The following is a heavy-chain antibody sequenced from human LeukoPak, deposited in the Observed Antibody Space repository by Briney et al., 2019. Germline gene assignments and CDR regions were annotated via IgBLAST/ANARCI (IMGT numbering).Heavy chain of an antibody. CDR2: ISGSGGST. CDR3: AKDVTTGTSHGFDP. CDR1: GFSFSSYS. D-gene: IGHD1-1*01. J-gene: IGHJ5*02. Sequence: PGGSLRLSCAASGFSFSSYSVNWVRQAPGKGLQWVSAISGSGGSTYYADSVKGRFTISRDNSKNTLYLQMNSLRAEDTAVYYCAKDVTTGTSHGFDPWGQGTLVTVSS. V-gene: IGHV3-23*01.